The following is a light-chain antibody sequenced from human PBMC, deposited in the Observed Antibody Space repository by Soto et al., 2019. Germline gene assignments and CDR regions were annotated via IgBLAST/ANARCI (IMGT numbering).Light chain of an antibody. J-gene: IGKJ5*01. V-gene: IGKV3-20*01. CDR1: QSVSSNY. CDR2: GTS. Sequence: EVVLTQSPGTLSLSNSDRATLYCRASQSVSSNYLAWYQQKPGQAPRLLIYGTSSRATGIPTRFSGSGSGTDFTLSITRLEPEDFAVYHCQQYSSSPRTVGQGARLEIK. CDR3: QQYSSSPRT.